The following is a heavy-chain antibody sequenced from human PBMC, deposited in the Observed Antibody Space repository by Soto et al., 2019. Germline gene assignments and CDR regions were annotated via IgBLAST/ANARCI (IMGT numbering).Heavy chain of an antibody. Sequence: SETLSLTCAVSGGSISSGGYSWSWIRQPPGKGLEWIGYIYHSGSTYYNPSLKSRVTISVDRSKNQFSLKLSSVTAADTAVYYCARAIAVAAHGRWFDPWGQGTLVTVSS. CDR1: GGSISSGGYS. D-gene: IGHD6-19*01. CDR3: ARAIAVAAHGRWFDP. CDR2: IYHSGST. J-gene: IGHJ5*02. V-gene: IGHV4-30-2*01.